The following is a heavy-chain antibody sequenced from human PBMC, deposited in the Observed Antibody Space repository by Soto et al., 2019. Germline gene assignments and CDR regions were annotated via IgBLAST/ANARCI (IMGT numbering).Heavy chain of an antibody. V-gene: IGHV4-59*01. Sequence: XETLSLPCTVSCGSISGYDWSWIRQPPGKGLEWIGYIYYTGNTIYNPSLNSRVTMSVDTSKNQFSLHLNYVTAADTAVYYCARGGASSKWLDSWGQGTLVTVSS. CDR3: ARGGASSKWLDS. D-gene: IGHD3-10*01. J-gene: IGHJ5*01. CDR2: IYYTGNT. CDR1: CGSISGYD.